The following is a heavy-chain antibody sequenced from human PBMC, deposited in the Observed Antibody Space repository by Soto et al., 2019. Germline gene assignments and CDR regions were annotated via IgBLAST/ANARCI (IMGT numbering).Heavy chain of an antibody. V-gene: IGHV3-23*01. CDR3: ARINSARAHYYYGMDV. Sequence: EVQLLESGGGLVQPGGSLRLSCAASGFTFSSYAMSWVRQAPGKGLEWVSAISGSGGSTYYADSVKGRFTISRDNSKNTLYLQMNSLRAEDTAVYYCARINSARAHYYYGMDVWGQGTTVTVSS. CDR1: GFTFSSYA. J-gene: IGHJ6*02. D-gene: IGHD3-10*01. CDR2: ISGSGGST.